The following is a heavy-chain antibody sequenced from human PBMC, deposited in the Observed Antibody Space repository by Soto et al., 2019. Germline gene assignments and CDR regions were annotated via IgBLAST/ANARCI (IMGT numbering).Heavy chain of an antibody. CDR2: ISAYNGST. CDR1: GYTFTSYG. V-gene: IGHV1-18*01. D-gene: IGHD2-15*01. CDR3: ARGGVEVVVAATPNYYYYGMDV. Sequence: ASVKVSCKASGYTFTSYGISWVRQAPGQGLEWMGWISAYNGSTNYAQKLQGRVTMTTDTSTSTAYMELRSLRSDDTAVYYCARGGVEVVVAATPNYYYYGMDVWGQGTTVTVSS. J-gene: IGHJ6*02.